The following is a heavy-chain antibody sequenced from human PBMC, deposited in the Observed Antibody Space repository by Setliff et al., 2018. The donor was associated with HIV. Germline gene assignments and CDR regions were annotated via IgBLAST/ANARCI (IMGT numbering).Heavy chain of an antibody. CDR3: ARGRGPVGGDAIDI. CDR1: GESLSAYY. D-gene: IGHD3-16*01. CDR2: IRHGGSA. V-gene: IGHV4-34*01. J-gene: IGHJ3*02. Sequence: SETLSLPCAVYGESLSAYYWTWIRRPPGKGLEWIGEIRHGGSANYNPSLKSRVTISEDTSKNQFSLKLKSATATDTAVYYCARGRGPVGGDAIDIWGQGTMVT.